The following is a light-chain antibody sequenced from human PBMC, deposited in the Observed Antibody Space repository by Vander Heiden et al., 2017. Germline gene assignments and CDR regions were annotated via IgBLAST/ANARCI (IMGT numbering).Light chain of an antibody. J-gene: IGKJ3*01. CDR2: DAS. Sequence: ERVLTQSPATLSLSPGERATLSCRASQSVYRYLAWYQQKPGQARRLLIDDASNGATGIPARCSGSGSGTDFTLTISSLEPEDLAVYYCQQRIFGTGTTVDIK. V-gene: IGKV3-11*01. CDR1: QSVYRY. CDR3: QQRI.